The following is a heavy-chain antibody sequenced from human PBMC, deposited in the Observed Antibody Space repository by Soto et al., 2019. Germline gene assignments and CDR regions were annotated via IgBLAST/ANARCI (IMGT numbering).Heavy chain of an antibody. Sequence: GSLRLSCAASGFTFSSYGMHWVRQAPGKGLEWVAVISYDGSNKYYADSVKGRFTISRDNSKNTLYLQMNSLRAEDTAVYYCAKGGTTWIQLWPRFDYWGQGTLVTVSS. J-gene: IGHJ4*02. CDR3: AKGGTTWIQLWPRFDY. CDR1: GFTFSSYG. CDR2: ISYDGSNK. V-gene: IGHV3-30*18. D-gene: IGHD5-18*01.